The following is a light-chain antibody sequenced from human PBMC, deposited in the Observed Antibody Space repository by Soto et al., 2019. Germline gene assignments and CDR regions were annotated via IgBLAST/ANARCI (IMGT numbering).Light chain of an antibody. V-gene: IGKV3-11*01. Sequence: EIVLTQSPATLSLSPGQRATLSCRASQSVGSYLAWYQQKPGQAPRLLIYDASNRATGIPDRFSGSGSGTDFTLTISSLEPEDFAAYYCHQRSNWPRTFGQGTKLEIK. CDR2: DAS. CDR1: QSVGSY. CDR3: HQRSNWPRT. J-gene: IGKJ2*01.